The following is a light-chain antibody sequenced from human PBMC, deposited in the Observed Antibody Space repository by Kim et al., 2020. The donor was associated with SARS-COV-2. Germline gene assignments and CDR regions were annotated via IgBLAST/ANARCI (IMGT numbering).Light chain of an antibody. V-gene: IGKV3-15*01. CDR3: QQYNNWPPYT. CDR1: QSVSSD. J-gene: IGKJ2*01. CDR2: GAS. Sequence: SPGERSALACRAGQSVSSDLAWYQQKPVQAPRLLIYGASTRATGIPARFSGSGSGTEFTLTVSSLQSEDFALYYCQQYNNWPPYTFGQGTKLKI.